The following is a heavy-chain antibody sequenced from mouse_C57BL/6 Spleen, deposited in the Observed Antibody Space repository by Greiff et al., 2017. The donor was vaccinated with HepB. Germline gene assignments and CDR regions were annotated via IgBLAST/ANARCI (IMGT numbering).Heavy chain of an antibody. V-gene: IGHV1-80*01. CDR3: AGHYYGSSSFAY. Sequence: VKLMESGAELVKPGASVKISCKASGYAFSSYWMNWVKQRPGKGLEWIGQIYPGDGDTNYNGKFKGKATLTADKSSSTAYMQLSSLTSEDSAVYFCAGHYYGSSSFAYWGQGTLVTVSA. CDR2: IYPGDGDT. D-gene: IGHD1-1*01. CDR1: GYAFSSYW. J-gene: IGHJ3*01.